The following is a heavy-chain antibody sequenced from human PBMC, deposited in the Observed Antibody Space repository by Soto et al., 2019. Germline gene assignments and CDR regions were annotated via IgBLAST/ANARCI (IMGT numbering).Heavy chain of an antibody. Sequence: ASVKVSCKASGYTFTSYGISWVRQAPGQGLEWMGWINAGNGNTKYSQKFQGRVTITRDTSASTAYMELSSLRSEDTAVYYCAREMPTMVRGVITPYYYYYMDVWGKGTTVTVSS. CDR2: INAGNGNT. V-gene: IGHV1-3*01. J-gene: IGHJ6*03. D-gene: IGHD3-10*01. CDR3: AREMPTMVRGVITPYYYYYMDV. CDR1: GYTFTSYG.